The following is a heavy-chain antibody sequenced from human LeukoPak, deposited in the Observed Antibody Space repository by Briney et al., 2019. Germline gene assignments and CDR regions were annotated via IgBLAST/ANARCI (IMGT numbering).Heavy chain of an antibody. J-gene: IGHJ4*02. CDR2: ISSSSSTI. CDR1: GFTFSSYG. D-gene: IGHD5-24*01. CDR3: ARAPNAYTDY. Sequence: GGSLRLSCGASGFTFSSYGMNWVRQAPGKGLEWVSYISSSSSTIYYADSVRGRFTISRDNAKNSLYLQMNSLRDEDTAVYYCARAPNAYTDYWGQGTLVTVSS. V-gene: IGHV3-48*02.